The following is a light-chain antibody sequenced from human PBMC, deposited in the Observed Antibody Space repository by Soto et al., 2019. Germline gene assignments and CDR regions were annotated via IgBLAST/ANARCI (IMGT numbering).Light chain of an antibody. Sequence: DIHMTQSPSTLSGSVGDRVTITFRASQTISSWFAWYQQKPGKAPKLLIYKASTLKSGVPSRFSGSGSGTEFTLTISSLQPDDFATYYCQHYNSYPEAFGQGTKVDIK. CDR2: KAS. J-gene: IGKJ1*01. CDR3: QHYNSYPEA. V-gene: IGKV1-5*03. CDR1: QTISSW.